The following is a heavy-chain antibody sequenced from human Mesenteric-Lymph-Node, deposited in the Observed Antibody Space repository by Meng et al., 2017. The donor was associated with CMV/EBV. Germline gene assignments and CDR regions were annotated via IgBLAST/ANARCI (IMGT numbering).Heavy chain of an antibody. Sequence: FSLGTIDVGVGWIRQPPGKALEWLALPYWDDDKRYSPSLKNMLTITKDTSKNQVVLTMTNMDPVDTATYYCARTMLAPGSGSYYVDYWGQGTLVTVSS. CDR1: FSLGTIDVG. V-gene: IGHV2-5*02. J-gene: IGHJ4*02. CDR2: PYWDDDK. D-gene: IGHD3-10*01. CDR3: ARTMLAPGSGSYYVDY.